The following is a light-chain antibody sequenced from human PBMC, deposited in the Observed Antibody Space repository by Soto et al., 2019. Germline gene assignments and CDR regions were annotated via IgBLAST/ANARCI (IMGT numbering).Light chain of an antibody. CDR3: QQYYIYPLT. CDR2: KAS. V-gene: IGKV1-5*03. CDR1: QTISSW. Sequence: RLTLSPSVLSASVGDRVTITCRASQTISSWLAWYQQKPGKAPKLLIYKASTLKSGVPSRFSGSGSGTEFTLTISSLQPEDVATYYCQQYYIYPLTFGGGTNVAIK. J-gene: IGKJ4*01.